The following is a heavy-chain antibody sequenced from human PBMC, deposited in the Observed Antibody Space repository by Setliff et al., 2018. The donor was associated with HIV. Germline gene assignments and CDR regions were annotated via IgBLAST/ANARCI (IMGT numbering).Heavy chain of an antibody. Sequence: ASVKVSCKASGYTFTSYGISWVRQAPGQGLEWMGWISAYNGNTNYAQKLQGRVTMTTDTSTSTAYMELRSLRSDDTAVYYCARLGLEWLLLSTYYYYGMDVWGQGTTVTAP. D-gene: IGHD3-3*01. CDR1: GYTFTSYG. CDR3: ARLGLEWLLLSTYYYYGMDV. V-gene: IGHV1-18*01. CDR2: ISAYNGNT. J-gene: IGHJ6*02.